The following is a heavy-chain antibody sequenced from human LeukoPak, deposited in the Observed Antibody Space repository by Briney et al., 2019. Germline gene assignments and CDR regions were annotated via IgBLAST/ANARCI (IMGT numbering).Heavy chain of an antibody. V-gene: IGHV4-59*01. J-gene: IGHJ5*02. CDR2: IYYSGST. Sequence: PSETLSLTCTVSGGSISSYYWSWIRQPPGKGLEWIGYIYYSGSTNYNPSLKSRVTISVDTSKNQFSLKLSSVTAADTAVYYRARVRSSSWFDPWGQGTLVTVSS. D-gene: IGHD6-6*01. CDR3: ARVRSSSWFDP. CDR1: GGSISSYY.